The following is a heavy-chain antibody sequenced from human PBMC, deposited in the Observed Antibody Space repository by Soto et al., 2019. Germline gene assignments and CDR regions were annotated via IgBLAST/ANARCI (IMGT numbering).Heavy chain of an antibody. V-gene: IGHV4-61*08. Sequence: PSETMSLTCAVSGGSMSSGVYSWSWIRQPPGKGLEWIGYIYYSGSTNYNPSLKSRVTISVDTSKNQFSLKLSSVTAADTAVYYCARAMGWDYDYVWGSYRYTPYYYYGMDVWGQGTTVTVSS. CDR1: GGSMSSGVYS. CDR3: ARAMGWDYDYVWGSYRYTPYYYYGMDV. D-gene: IGHD3-16*02. J-gene: IGHJ6*02. CDR2: IYYSGST.